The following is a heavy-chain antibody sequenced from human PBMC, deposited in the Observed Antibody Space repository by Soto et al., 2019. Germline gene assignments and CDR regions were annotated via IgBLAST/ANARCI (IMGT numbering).Heavy chain of an antibody. D-gene: IGHD1-26*01. Sequence: SETLSLTCAVYGGSFSGYYWSWIRQPPGKGLEWIGEINHSGSTNYNPSLKSRVTISVDTSKNQFSLKLSSVTAADTAVYYCVTVNLVGAAYYFDYWGPGTLVTVSS. V-gene: IGHV4-34*01. CDR1: GGSFSGYY. CDR3: VTVNLVGAAYYFDY. CDR2: INHSGST. J-gene: IGHJ4*02.